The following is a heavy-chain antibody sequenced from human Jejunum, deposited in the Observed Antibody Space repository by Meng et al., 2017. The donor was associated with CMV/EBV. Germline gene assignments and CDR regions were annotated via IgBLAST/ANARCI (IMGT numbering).Heavy chain of an antibody. Sequence: FTFSSYAMHWVRQAPGKGLEWVAFIRHDGTTKYYADSMKGRFTVSRDNSKNTLYLQMNSLRPEDTAVYFCAKDKIPVSPYFYGMDVWGQGTTVTVSS. V-gene: IGHV3-30*02. CDR3: AKDKIPVSPYFYGMDV. CDR2: IRHDGTTK. D-gene: IGHD2-21*01. CDR1: FTFSSYA. J-gene: IGHJ6*02.